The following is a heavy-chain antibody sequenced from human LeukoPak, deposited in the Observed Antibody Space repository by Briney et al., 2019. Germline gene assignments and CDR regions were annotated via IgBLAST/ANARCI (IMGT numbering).Heavy chain of an antibody. Sequence: SVKVSCKASGGTFSSHAISWVRQAPGQGLEWMGGIIPIFGTANYAQKFQGRVTITADESTSTAYMELSSLRSEDTAVYYCARGQLLDYYYYMDVWGKGTTVTVSS. CDR1: GGTFSSHA. V-gene: IGHV1-69*13. J-gene: IGHJ6*03. D-gene: IGHD2-2*01. CDR2: IIPIFGTA. CDR3: ARGQLLDYYYYMDV.